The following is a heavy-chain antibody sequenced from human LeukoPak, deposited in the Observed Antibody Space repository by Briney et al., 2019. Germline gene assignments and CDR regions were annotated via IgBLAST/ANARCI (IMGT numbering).Heavy chain of an antibody. D-gene: IGHD5-18*01. CDR3: ARKARGYSYGSSLDY. CDR1: GVSISSSSDY. CDR2: VYNSGST. J-gene: IGHJ4*02. Sequence: SETLSLTCTVSGVSISSSSDYWGWIRQPPGKGLEWIGSVYNSGSTYYNPSLKSRVTISVDTSKNQFSLKLSSVTAADTAVYYCARKARGYSYGSSLDYWGQGTLVTVSS. V-gene: IGHV4-39*07.